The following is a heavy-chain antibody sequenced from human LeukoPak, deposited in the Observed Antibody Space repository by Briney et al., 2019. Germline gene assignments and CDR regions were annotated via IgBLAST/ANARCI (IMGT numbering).Heavy chain of an antibody. J-gene: IGHJ4*02. CDR1: DGSISNYY. CDR2: IYYSGST. Sequence: PSETLSLTCTVSDGSISNYYWTWIRQPPGKALEWIGYIYYSGSTNYNPSLKSRVTISVDTSKNQFSLKLSSVTAADTAVYYCARQEYIAAPLDYWGQGTLVTVSS. D-gene: IGHD6-13*01. CDR3: ARQEYIAAPLDY. V-gene: IGHV4-59*01.